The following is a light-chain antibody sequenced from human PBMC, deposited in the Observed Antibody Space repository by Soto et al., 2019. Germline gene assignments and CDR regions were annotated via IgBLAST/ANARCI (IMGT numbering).Light chain of an antibody. CDR1: QSVNSN. CDR3: QQRSNWPLT. V-gene: IGKV3-11*01. J-gene: IGKJ4*01. CDR2: DAS. Sequence: EIVLTQSPATLSLSPGERATLSFSASQSVNSNLACYQQKPGQAPSLLIFDASYRATDIPARFSGSGSGTDFTLTISSLEPEDFAVYYCQQRSNWPLTFGGGTKVDIK.